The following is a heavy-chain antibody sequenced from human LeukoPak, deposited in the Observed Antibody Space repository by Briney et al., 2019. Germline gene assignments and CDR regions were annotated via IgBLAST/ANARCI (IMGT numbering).Heavy chain of an antibody. Sequence: GASVKVSCKASGYTFTGYYMHWVRQAPGQGLEWMGRINPNSGGTNYAQKFQGRVTMTRDTSISTVYMELSRLRSDDTAVYYCASHIWFGELLDVYWGQGTLVTVSS. CDR3: ASHIWFGELLDVY. J-gene: IGHJ4*02. CDR2: INPNSGGT. CDR1: GYTFTGYY. D-gene: IGHD3-10*01. V-gene: IGHV1-2*06.